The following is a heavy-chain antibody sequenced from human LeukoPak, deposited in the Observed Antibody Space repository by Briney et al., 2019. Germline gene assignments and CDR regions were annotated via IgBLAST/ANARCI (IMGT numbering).Heavy chain of an antibody. V-gene: IGHV3-23*01. Sequence: GGSLRLSCAASGFTFSTYAVNWVRQAPGKGLEWVSTIGGSGGSTYYADSVKGRFTISRDNSKNTLYLQMSSLRAEDTAVYYCAKDRGRYYDSSGYYWGYYFDSWGQGIPVTVST. CDR2: IGGSGGST. CDR1: GFTFSTYA. D-gene: IGHD3-22*01. J-gene: IGHJ4*02. CDR3: AKDRGRYYDSSGYYWGYYFDS.